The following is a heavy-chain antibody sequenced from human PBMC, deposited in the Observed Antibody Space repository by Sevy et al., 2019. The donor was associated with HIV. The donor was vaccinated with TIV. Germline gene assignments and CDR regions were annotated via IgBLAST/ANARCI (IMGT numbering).Heavy chain of an antibody. CDR2: VYHTGST. Sequence: SETLSLTCAVSGVSVTSDTYYWSWIRQPPGKGLEWIGYVYHTGSTNYSPSFKGQVTISIDTSKNQFSLRLFSVAAADKAMYYCAREPYFFDKSAYFWDYWGQGILVTVSS. J-gene: IGHJ4*02. D-gene: IGHD3-16*01. CDR1: GVSVTSDTYY. CDR3: AREPYFFDKSAYFWDY. V-gene: IGHV4-61*01.